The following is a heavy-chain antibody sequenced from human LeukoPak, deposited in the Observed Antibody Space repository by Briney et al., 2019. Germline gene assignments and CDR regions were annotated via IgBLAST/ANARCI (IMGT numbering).Heavy chain of an antibody. CDR1: GGSISSSSYY. V-gene: IGHV4-39*07. Sequence: PSETLSLTCTVSGGSISSSSYYWGWIRQPPGKGLEWIGSIYYSGSTYYNPSLKSRVTISVDTSKNQFSLKLSSVTAADTAVYYCARSLGIAVAVRHAFDIWGQGTMVTVSS. J-gene: IGHJ3*02. CDR2: IYYSGST. D-gene: IGHD6-19*01. CDR3: ARSLGIAVAVRHAFDI.